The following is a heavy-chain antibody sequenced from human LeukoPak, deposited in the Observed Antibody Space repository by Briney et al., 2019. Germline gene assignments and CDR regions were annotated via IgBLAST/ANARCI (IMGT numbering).Heavy chain of an antibody. CDR1: GYTFTSYD. D-gene: IGHD3-10*01. V-gene: IGHV1-8*01. J-gene: IGHJ4*02. CDR2: MNPNSGNT. Sequence: ASVKVSCKASGYTFTSYDINWVRQATGQGLEWMGWMNPNSGNTGYAQKLQGRVTMTTDTSTSTVYMELRSLRSDDTAVYYCARDRVTMVRGVISGGYYWGQGTLVTVSS. CDR3: ARDRVTMVRGVISGGYY.